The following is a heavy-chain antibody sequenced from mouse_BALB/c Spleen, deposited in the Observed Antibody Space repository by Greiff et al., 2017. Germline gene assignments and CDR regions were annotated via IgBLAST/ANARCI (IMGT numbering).Heavy chain of an antibody. D-gene: IGHD2-4*01. J-gene: IGHJ1*01. CDR1: GYSITSDYA. CDR2: ISYSGST. V-gene: IGHV3-2*02. Sequence: EVKLVESGPGLVKPSQSLSLTCTVTGYSITSDYAWNWIRQFPGNKLEWMGYISYSGSTSYNPSLKSRISITRDTSKNQFFLQLNSVTTEDTATYYCARYHYDYGYFDVWGAGTTVTVSS. CDR3: ARYHYDYGYFDV.